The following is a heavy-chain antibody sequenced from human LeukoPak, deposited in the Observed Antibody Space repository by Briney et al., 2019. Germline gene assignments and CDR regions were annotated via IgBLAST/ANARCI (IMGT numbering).Heavy chain of an antibody. Sequence: SETLSLTCTVSGSSISSSSYYWGWIRQPPGRGLEWIGSIYYSGSTYYNPSLKSRVTISVDTSKNQFSLKLSSVTAAGTAVYYCARLHYDSGTWGQGTLVTVSS. J-gene: IGHJ4*02. V-gene: IGHV4-39*01. CDR3: ARLHYDSGT. D-gene: IGHD3-22*01. CDR2: IYYSGST. CDR1: GSSISSSSYY.